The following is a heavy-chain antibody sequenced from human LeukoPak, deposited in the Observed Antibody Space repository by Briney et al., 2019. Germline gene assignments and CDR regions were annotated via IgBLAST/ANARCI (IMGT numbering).Heavy chain of an antibody. CDR1: GGSISSYY. J-gene: IGHJ4*02. CDR3: ARSYYYDSSGAFDY. Sequence: ASETLSLTCTVSGGSISSYYWSWIRQPPGKGLEWIGYIYYSGSTNYNPSLKSRVTISVDTSKNQLSLKLSSVTAADTAVYYCARSYYYDSSGAFDYWGQGTLVTVSS. D-gene: IGHD3-22*01. CDR2: IYYSGST. V-gene: IGHV4-59*01.